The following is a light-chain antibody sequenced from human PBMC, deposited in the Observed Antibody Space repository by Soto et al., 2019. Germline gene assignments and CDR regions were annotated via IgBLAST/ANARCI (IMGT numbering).Light chain of an antibody. CDR1: QSISSY. V-gene: IGKV1-39*01. J-gene: IGKJ2*01. Sequence: DIQMTQSPSSLSASVGDRVTITCRASQSISSYLNWYQQKPGKAPKLLIYDASSLQSGVPSRFSGSGSGKEFTLTITSLQPEDFATYYCQQSYSTPYTCGQGTKWEIK. CDR3: QQSYSTPYT. CDR2: DAS.